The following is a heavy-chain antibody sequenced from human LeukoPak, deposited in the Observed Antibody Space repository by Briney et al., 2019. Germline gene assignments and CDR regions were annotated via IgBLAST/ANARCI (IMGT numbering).Heavy chain of an antibody. CDR2: ISYDGSNK. CDR3: AKDRAVAGFFDY. D-gene: IGHD6-19*01. CDR1: GFTFSSYG. Sequence: GGSLRLSCAASGFTFSSYGMHWVRQAPGKGLEWVAVISYDGSNKYYADSVQGRFTISRDNSKNTLYLQMNSLRAEDTAVYYCAKDRAVAGFFDYWGQGTLVTVSS. J-gene: IGHJ4*02. V-gene: IGHV3-30*18.